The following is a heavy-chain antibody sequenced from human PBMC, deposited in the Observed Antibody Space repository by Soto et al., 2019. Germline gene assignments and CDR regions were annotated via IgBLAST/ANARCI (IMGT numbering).Heavy chain of an antibody. Sequence: GGSLRLSSAASVFTFSKYAMHWVRQARGTGLEWVAVISNDGSNPYYADSVKGRFTISRDNSKNTLYLQMNSLREEDTAVYYCARTGYDRSGYFVEYYFDYWGQGTLVTVSS. CDR2: ISNDGSNP. V-gene: IGHV3-30-3*01. CDR3: ARTGYDRSGYFVEYYFDY. CDR1: VFTFSKYA. D-gene: IGHD3-22*01. J-gene: IGHJ4*02.